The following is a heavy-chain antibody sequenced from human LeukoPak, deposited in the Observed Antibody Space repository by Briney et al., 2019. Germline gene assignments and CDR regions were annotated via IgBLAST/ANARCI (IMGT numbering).Heavy chain of an antibody. CDR1: GFTFSSYG. CDR2: IWYDGSNK. J-gene: IGHJ4*02. CDR3: ARELTYDCVWGSYRYFDY. V-gene: IGHV3-33*01. Sequence: PGGSLRLSCAASGFTFSSYGMHWVRQAPGKGLEWVALIWYDGSNKYYADSVKGRFTISRDNSKNTLYLQMNSLRAEDTAVYYCARELTYDCVWGSYRYFDYWGQGTLVTVSS. D-gene: IGHD3-16*02.